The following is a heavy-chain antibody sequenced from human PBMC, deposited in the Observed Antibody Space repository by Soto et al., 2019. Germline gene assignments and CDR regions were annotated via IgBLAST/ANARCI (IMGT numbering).Heavy chain of an antibody. CDR3: ARELELVDGFDH. Sequence: EVQMLQSGGGMVQPGGSLRLSCVGSGLTFGHYWMSWVRQAPGTGLEWVAKIKIDGSEKYYVDSVKGRFAISRDNAKNSVFLPLKRLRTEDTAVYYCARELELVDGFDHWGQGSLVIVSP. CDR2: IKIDGSEK. D-gene: IGHD2-8*02. CDR1: GLTFGHYW. J-gene: IGHJ4*02. V-gene: IGHV3-7*03.